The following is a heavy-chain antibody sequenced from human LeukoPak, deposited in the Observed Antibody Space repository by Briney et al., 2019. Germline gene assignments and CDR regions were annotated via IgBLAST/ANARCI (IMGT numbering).Heavy chain of an antibody. Sequence: GASVTVSCKASGYTFIDYYIHWVRQAPGQGLECMGWMNPKTGDTRYEEKIQGRVAMTGETSITTAYMELSGLNSDDTAMYCCTRDVIMGYQQGYFDPWGQRTLVTVSS. CDR2: MNPKTGDT. CDR3: TRDVIMGYQQGYFDP. V-gene: IGHV1-2*02. J-gene: IGHJ5*02. D-gene: IGHD2-8*01. CDR1: GYTFIDYY.